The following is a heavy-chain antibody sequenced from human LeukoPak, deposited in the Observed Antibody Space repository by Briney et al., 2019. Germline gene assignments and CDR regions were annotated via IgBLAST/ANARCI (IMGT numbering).Heavy chain of an antibody. CDR2: INPNSGCT. V-gene: IGHV1-2*02. J-gene: IGHJ5*02. CDR1: GYSFSDYY. CDR3: ARPLGSLKEYWWFDP. D-gene: IGHD2/OR15-2a*01. Sequence: GASVKVSCTASGYSFSDYYIHWLRQAPGQGLEWMGWINPNSGCTNYAQNFQGRVTITRDTSSTTVYMELTRLRSDDTAVYYCARPLGSLKEYWWFDPWGQGTLVTVSS.